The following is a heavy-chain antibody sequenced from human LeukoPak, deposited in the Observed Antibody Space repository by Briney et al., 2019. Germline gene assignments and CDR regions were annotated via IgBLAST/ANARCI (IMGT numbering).Heavy chain of an antibody. Sequence: PGGSLRLSCAASGFTFSSYGMHWVRQAPGKGLEGVAVISYDGSNKYYVDSVKDRFTISRDNSKNTLYLQMNSLRGEDTAVYYCATIVSDSRVWYHSYHWGQGALVTVSS. CDR3: ATIVSDSRVWYHSYH. V-gene: IGHV3-30*03. CDR2: ISYDGSNK. CDR1: GFTFSSYG. D-gene: IGHD6-19*01. J-gene: IGHJ4*02.